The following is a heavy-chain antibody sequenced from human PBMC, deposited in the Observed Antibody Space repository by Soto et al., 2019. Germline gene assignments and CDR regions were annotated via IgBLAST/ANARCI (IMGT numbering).Heavy chain of an antibody. CDR2: ISAYNGNT. Sequence: ASVKVSCKASGYTFTSYGISWVRQAPGQGLEWMGWISAYNGNTNYAQKLQGRVTMTTDTSTSTAYMELRSLRSDDTAVYYCEKDHPKNCDGDCYWGFWGQGTLVTVSS. D-gene: IGHD2-21*02. CDR3: EKDHPKNCDGDCYWGF. V-gene: IGHV1-18*01. CDR1: GYTFTSYG. J-gene: IGHJ4*02.